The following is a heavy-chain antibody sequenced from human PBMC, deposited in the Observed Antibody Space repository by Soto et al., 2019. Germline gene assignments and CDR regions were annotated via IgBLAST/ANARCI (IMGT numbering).Heavy chain of an antibody. Sequence: GXSVKVSCKASGGTFSSYAISWVRQAPVQGLEWMGGIIPIFGTANYAQKFQGRVTITADESTSTAYMELSSLRSEDTAVYYCARVKGPQEWLSGGFDYWGQGTLVTVSS. D-gene: IGHD3-10*01. CDR1: GGTFSSYA. CDR2: IIPIFGTA. V-gene: IGHV1-69*13. J-gene: IGHJ4*02. CDR3: ARVKGPQEWLSGGFDY.